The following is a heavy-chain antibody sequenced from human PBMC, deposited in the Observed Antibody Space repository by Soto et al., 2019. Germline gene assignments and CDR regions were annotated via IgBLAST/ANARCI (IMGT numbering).Heavy chain of an antibody. CDR3: ATIRQAAAGAGWFDP. CDR2: INAGNGNT. J-gene: IGHJ5*02. V-gene: IGHV1-3*01. Sequence: QVQLVQSGAEVKKPGASVKVSCKASGYTFTSYAMHWVRQAPGQRLEWMGWINAGNGNTKYSQKFQGRVTITRDTAASTAYMELSSLRSDDTAVYYGATIRQAAAGAGWFDPWGQGGLVTVSS. D-gene: IGHD6-13*01. CDR1: GYTFTSYA.